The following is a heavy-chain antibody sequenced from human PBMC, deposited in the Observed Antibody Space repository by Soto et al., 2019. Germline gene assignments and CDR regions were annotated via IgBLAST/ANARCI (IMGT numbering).Heavy chain of an antibody. Sequence: RASVKVSCKXSGYTFTSYGISWVRQAPGQGLEWMGWISAYNGNTNYAQKLQGRVTMTTDTSTSTAYMELRSLRSDDTAVYYCARYSGWLPKGYFQHWGQGTLVTVSS. D-gene: IGHD6-19*01. J-gene: IGHJ1*01. CDR1: GYTFTSYG. V-gene: IGHV1-18*04. CDR2: ISAYNGNT. CDR3: ARYSGWLPKGYFQH.